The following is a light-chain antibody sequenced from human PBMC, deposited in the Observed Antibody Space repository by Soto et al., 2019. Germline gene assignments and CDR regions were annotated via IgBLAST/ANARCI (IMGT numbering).Light chain of an antibody. CDR3: HLYGASPPT. V-gene: IGKV3-20*01. J-gene: IGKJ1*01. CDR2: GAS. Sequence: EIVMTQSPATLSVSPGERATLSCRASQSVSSNLAWYQQKPGQAPRLLIYGASSRATGIPDRFSGSGSGTDFTLTTSRLEPEDSAVFYCHLYGASPPTFGQGTKVDIK. CDR1: QSVSSN.